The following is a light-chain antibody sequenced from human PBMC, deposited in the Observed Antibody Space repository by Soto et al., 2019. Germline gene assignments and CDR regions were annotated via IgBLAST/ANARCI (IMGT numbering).Light chain of an antibody. Sequence: IQMTQSPYSLSASVGYRGTITCRARQGISNFLAWYQQKPGKAPKLLIYAASTLQSGVPSRFSGSGSGTEFTLTISSLQPEDFATYYCQQLNSYLFTFCPGTKVDI. CDR2: AAS. CDR1: QGISNF. J-gene: IGKJ3*01. CDR3: QQLNSYLFT. V-gene: IGKV1-9*01.